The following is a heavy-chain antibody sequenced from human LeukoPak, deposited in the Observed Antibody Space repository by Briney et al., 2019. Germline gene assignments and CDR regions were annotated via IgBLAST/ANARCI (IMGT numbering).Heavy chain of an antibody. CDR3: AREAPNYYYYYFMDV. CDR2: IYYSGST. Sequence: SETLSLTCTVSGGSISSYYWSWIRQPPGKGLEWIGYIYYSGSTNYNPSLKSRVTISGNTSTNQFSLKLSSGTAADTAVYYCAREAPNYYYYYFMDVWGKGTTVTVSS. V-gene: IGHV4-59*12. CDR1: GGSISSYY. J-gene: IGHJ6*03.